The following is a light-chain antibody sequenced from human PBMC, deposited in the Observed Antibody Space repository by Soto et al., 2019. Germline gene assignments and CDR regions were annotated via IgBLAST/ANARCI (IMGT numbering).Light chain of an antibody. V-gene: IGKV1-27*01. CDR3: HKYNRAPWT. J-gene: IGKJ1*01. CDR1: QGISNY. Sequence: DIQMTQSPSSLSASVGDRVTITCRASQGISNYLAWYQQKPGKVPKVLIYAASTLHSGVPSRFSGSGSGTDFTLTINSLQPEDVATYYCHKYNRAPWTFGQGTKVEIK. CDR2: AAS.